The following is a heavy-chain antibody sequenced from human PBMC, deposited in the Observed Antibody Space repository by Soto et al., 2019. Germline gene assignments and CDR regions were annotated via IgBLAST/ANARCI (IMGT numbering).Heavy chain of an antibody. Sequence: GASVKVSCKASGFTFTSSAVQWVRQARGQRLEWIGWIVVGSGNTNYAQKFQERFTITRDMSTSTAYMELSSLRSEDTAVYYCAAEGYSYGWDDYYYYGMDVWGQGTTVTVSS. CDR1: GFTFTSSA. J-gene: IGHJ6*02. CDR3: AAEGYSYGWDDYYYYGMDV. CDR2: IVVGSGNT. V-gene: IGHV1-58*01. D-gene: IGHD5-18*01.